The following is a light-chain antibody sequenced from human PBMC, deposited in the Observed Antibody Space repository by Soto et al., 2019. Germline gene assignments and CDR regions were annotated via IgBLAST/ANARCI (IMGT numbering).Light chain of an antibody. Sequence: AIRMTQSPSSFSASTGDRVTITCRASQGISSYLAWYQQKPGKAPKLLIHSASSLQSGVPSRFSGSGSGTDFTLTISSLQPEDFATYYCQQSARVPRTFGQGTKLEIK. CDR3: QQSARVPRT. CDR1: QGISSY. J-gene: IGKJ2*01. CDR2: SAS. V-gene: IGKV1-8*01.